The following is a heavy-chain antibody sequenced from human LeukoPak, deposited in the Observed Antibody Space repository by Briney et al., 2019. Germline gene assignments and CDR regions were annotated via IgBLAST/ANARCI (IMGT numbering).Heavy chain of an antibody. CDR3: AKSINSGSLLDY. Sequence: GGSLRLSCAASGFTFSNYGMHWVRQAPGKGLEWVAFTRSDGRNNYYVDSVRGRFTISRDNSKNTLYLQMNSLRVEDTAVYYCAKSINSGSLLDYWGSGNPGHRLL. CDR2: TRSDGRNN. V-gene: IGHV3-30*02. CDR1: GFTFSNYG. D-gene: IGHD3-22*01. J-gene: IGHJ4*02.